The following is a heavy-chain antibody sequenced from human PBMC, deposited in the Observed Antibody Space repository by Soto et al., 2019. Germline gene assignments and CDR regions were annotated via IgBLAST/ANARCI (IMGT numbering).Heavy chain of an antibody. CDR3: ARGGRGHTYYYDSSGYYPFDY. V-gene: IGHV1-69*13. J-gene: IGHJ4*02. D-gene: IGHD3-22*01. CDR1: GGTFSSYA. CDR2: IIPIFGTA. Sequence: ASVKVSCKASGGTFSSYAISWVRQAPGQGLEWMGGIIPIFGTANYAQKFQGRVTIPADESTSTAYMELSSLRSEDTAVYDCARGGRGHTYYYDSSGYYPFDYWGQGTLVTVSS.